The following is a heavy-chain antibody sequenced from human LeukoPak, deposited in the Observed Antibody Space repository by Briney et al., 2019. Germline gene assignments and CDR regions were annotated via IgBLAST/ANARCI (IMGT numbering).Heavy chain of an antibody. CDR3: ARDDALTAMWEFDS. Sequence: ASVKVSCKASGYSFTGCYIHWERQAPGQGLEYMGWINSKSGGTNYAQKFGGRVTMTRDTSINTAYMELSRMGFDDTAVYYCARDDALTAMWEFDSWGQGTLVTVSS. V-gene: IGHV1-2*02. D-gene: IGHD2-21*02. CDR1: GYSFTGCY. CDR2: INSKSGGT. J-gene: IGHJ4*02.